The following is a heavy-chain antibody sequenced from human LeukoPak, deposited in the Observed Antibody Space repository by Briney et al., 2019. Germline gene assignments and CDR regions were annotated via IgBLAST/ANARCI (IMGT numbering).Heavy chain of an antibody. Sequence: ASVKVSCKASGYTFTGYYMHWVRQAPGQGLEWMGRINPNSGGTNYAQEFQGRVTMTRDTSISTAYMELSRLRSDDTAVYYCATVTLGRDDNWKGLNAFDIWGQGTMVTVSS. CDR3: ATVTLGRDDNWKGLNAFDI. V-gene: IGHV1-2*06. D-gene: IGHD1-1*01. CDR1: GYTFTGYY. J-gene: IGHJ3*02. CDR2: INPNSGGT.